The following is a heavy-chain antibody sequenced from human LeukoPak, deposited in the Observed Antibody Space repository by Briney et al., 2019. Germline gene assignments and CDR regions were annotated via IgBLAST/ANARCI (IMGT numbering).Heavy chain of an antibody. D-gene: IGHD5-18*01. Sequence: QTGGSLRLSCAASGFTFSRYGMHWVRQAPGKGLEWVAIVWDNGINKFYADSVKARFTISRDNSKHTLSMHMNSLRAEDTAVYYCVKEPAPYSLGDAWGKGTTVTVSS. V-gene: IGHV3-33*06. CDR1: GFTFSRYG. CDR3: VKEPAPYSLGDA. CDR2: VWDNGINK. J-gene: IGHJ6*04.